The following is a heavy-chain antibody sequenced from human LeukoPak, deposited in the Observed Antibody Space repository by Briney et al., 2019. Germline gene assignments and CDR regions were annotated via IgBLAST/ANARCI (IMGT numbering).Heavy chain of an antibody. J-gene: IGHJ4*02. D-gene: IGHD6-19*01. V-gene: IGHV3-23*01. CDR3: ASSTRAVAGNFDY. CDR2: ISGSGGST. Sequence: GGSLRLSCAASGFTFSSYAMSWVRQAPGKGLEWVSAISGSGGSTYYADSVKGRFTTSRDNSKNTLYLQTDSLRAEDTAVYFCASSTRAVAGNFDYWAQGTLVTVFS. CDR1: GFTFSSYA.